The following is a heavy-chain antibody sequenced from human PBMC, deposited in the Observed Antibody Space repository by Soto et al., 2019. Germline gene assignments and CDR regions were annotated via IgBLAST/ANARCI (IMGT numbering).Heavy chain of an antibody. Sequence: EVQLLESGGGLVQPGGSLRLSCAASGLTFSSYVVSWVRQAPGKGLEWVSSISIGDSNTYYADSVKGRFTISRDNSKNTLYLQMNSLRAEDTAVYYCAKGGFSGTRVYVFDIWGQGTMVTVSS. V-gene: IGHV3-23*01. J-gene: IGHJ3*02. CDR2: ISIGDSNT. CDR3: AKGGFSGTRVYVFDI. D-gene: IGHD1-26*01. CDR1: GLTFSSYV.